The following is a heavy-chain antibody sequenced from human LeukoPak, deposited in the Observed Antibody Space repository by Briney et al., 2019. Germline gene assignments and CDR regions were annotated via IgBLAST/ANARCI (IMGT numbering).Heavy chain of an antibody. D-gene: IGHD6-19*01. CDR3: ARGAV. V-gene: IGHV3-30*02. Sequence: PGGSLRLSCAASGFTFSSYGIHWVRQAPGKGLEWVAFIQNDGSNKYYADSVKGRFTISRDNAKNSLYLQMNSLRAEDTAVYYCARGAVWGQGTLVTVSS. CDR2: IQNDGSNK. J-gene: IGHJ4*02. CDR1: GFTFSSYG.